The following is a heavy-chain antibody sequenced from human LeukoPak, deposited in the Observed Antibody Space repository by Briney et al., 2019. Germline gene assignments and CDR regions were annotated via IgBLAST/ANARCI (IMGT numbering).Heavy chain of an antibody. CDR1: GFIFGEHA. J-gene: IGHJ6*02. CDR3: ARGPILLWIHNGMDV. D-gene: IGHD3-10*01. Sequence: GGSLRLSCLGSGFIFGEHAISWVRQAPGKGLEWVGFIGSEAYGETTEYAASVSGRFTISRDNTRGIAYLQMNNLKIEDTAVYYCARGPILLWIHNGMDVWGPGTTVTVSS. V-gene: IGHV3-49*04. CDR2: IGSEAYGETT.